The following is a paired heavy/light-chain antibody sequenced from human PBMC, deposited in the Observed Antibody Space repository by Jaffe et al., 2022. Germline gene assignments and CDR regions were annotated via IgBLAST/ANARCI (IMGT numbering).Heavy chain of an antibody. CDR1: GFTFSTYA. CDR3: AKDIMAVPGYYYCMDV. Sequence: EVQLLESGGGLVQPGGSLRLSCAASGFTFSTYAMSWVRQAPGKGLEWVSTISGSSDDIYYADSVRGRFTISRDNSKNTLFLQMNSLRADDTAVYYCAKDIMAVPGYYYCMDVWGKGTTVTVSS. J-gene: IGHJ6*03. CDR2: ISGSSDDI. D-gene: IGHD6-13*01. V-gene: IGHV3-23*01.
Light chain of an antibody. CDR1: QSVSSS. CDR2: RAS. Sequence: EIVMTQSPATLSVSPGERATLSCRASQSVSSSLAWYQQKPGQAPRLLIYRASTRATGFPGRFSGSGSGTEFTLTISSLQSEDFAVYYCQQYNKWPLTFGGGTKVEIK. CDR3: QQYNKWPLT. V-gene: IGKV3-15*01. J-gene: IGKJ4*01.